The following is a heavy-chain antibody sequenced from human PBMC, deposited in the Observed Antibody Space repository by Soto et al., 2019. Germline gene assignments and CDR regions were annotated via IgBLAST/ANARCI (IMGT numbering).Heavy chain of an antibody. V-gene: IGHV4-34*01. J-gene: IGHJ6*02. D-gene: IGHD2-2*01. CDR2: INHSGST. CDR1: GGSFSGYY. Sequence: LSLTCAVYGGSFSGYYWRWIRQPPGKGLEWIGEINHSGSTNYNPSLKSRVTISVDTSKNQFSLKLSSVTAADTAVYYCARGVVVVTAAQPYGMDVWGRGTTVTVSS. CDR3: ARGVVVVTAAQPYGMDV.